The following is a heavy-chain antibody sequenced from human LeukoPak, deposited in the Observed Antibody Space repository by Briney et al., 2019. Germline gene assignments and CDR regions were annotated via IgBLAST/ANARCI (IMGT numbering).Heavy chain of an antibody. Sequence: GGSLRLSCAASGFTFSSYAMSWVRQAPGKGLEWVSAISGSGGSTYYADSVKGRCTISRDNSKNTLYLQMNSLRAEDTAVYYCAKTGYCSSTSCSYFDYWGQGTLVTVSS. J-gene: IGHJ4*02. D-gene: IGHD2-2*01. CDR3: AKTGYCSSTSCSYFDY. CDR2: ISGSGGST. CDR1: GFTFSSYA. V-gene: IGHV3-23*01.